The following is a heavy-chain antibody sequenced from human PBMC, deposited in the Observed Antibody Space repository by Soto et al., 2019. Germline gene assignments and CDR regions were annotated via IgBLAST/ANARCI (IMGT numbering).Heavy chain of an antibody. CDR3: ARDLKEYCSDGKCNWFDP. CDR1: GGSISSGGYS. CDR2: IYHSGST. D-gene: IGHD2-15*01. V-gene: IGHV4-30-2*01. Sequence: TSETLSLTCAVSGGSISSGGYSWSWIRQPPGKGLEWIGYIYHSGSTYYNPSLKSRVTISVDASKNQISLQVRSATAADAAVYYCARDLKEYCSDGKCNWFDPWGQGTLVTVSS. J-gene: IGHJ5*02.